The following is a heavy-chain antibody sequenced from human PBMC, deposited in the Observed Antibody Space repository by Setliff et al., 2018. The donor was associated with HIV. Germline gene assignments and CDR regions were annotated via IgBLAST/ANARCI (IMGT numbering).Heavy chain of an antibody. CDR1: GFTFTDST. D-gene: IGHD3-10*01. Sequence: SVKVSCKASGFTFTDSTVQWVRQTRGQRLEWIGWIVVGRGNTNYAQQFQGRVTITRDMSTSTAYMELSSLRSEDTAVYYCVADPSISMVRGLILGSTFDIWGQGTMVTVSS. V-gene: IGHV1-58*01. CDR2: IVVGRGNT. J-gene: IGHJ3*02. CDR3: VADPSISMVRGLILGSTFDI.